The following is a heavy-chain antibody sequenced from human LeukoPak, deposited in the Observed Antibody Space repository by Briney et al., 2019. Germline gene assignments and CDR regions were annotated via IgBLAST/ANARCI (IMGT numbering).Heavy chain of an antibody. CDR3: ARPKTHYDSSGYPPPGDFDI. V-gene: IGHV4-39*02. D-gene: IGHD3-22*01. Sequence: PSETLSLTCTVSGGSISSSGYYWGWIRQPPGKGLEWIGSMYYSGSTYYNPSLKSRVTISVDTSKNHFSLKLSSVTAADTAVYYCARPKTHYDSSGYPPPGDFDIWGQGTMVTVSS. CDR2: MYYSGST. CDR1: GGSISSSGYY. J-gene: IGHJ3*02.